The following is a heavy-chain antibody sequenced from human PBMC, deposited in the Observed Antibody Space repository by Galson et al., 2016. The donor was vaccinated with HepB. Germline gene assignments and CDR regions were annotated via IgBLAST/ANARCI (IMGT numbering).Heavy chain of an antibody. CDR1: GYTFTSYW. Sequence: QSGAEVKKPGESLKISCKVYGYTFTSYWIGWVRQMPGKGLEWMGIIYPGDSNTKYSPSFQGQVTLSADKSISTAYLQWSSLKASDTAIYYCARPQASGYSGGYDGMEVWGQGATVTVSS. D-gene: IGHD1-26*01. CDR2: IYPGDSNT. J-gene: IGHJ6*02. V-gene: IGHV5-51*01. CDR3: ARPQASGYSGGYDGMEV.